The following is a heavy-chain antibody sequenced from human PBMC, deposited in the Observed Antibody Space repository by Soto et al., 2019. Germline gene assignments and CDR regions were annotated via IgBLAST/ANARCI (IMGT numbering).Heavy chain of an antibody. J-gene: IGHJ5*02. D-gene: IGHD3-3*01. CDR1: GFTFSSYA. CDR2: ISGSGGST. Sequence: EVQLLESGGGSVQPGKSLRLSCAASGFTFSSYAMSWVRQAPGKGLEWVSVISGSGGSTYYADSVKGRFTISRDNSKNTLYLQMNNLRAEDTAVYYCAKGLPERRSAYYRYNWFEPWGQGTLVTVSS. CDR3: AKGLPERRSAYYRYNWFEP. V-gene: IGHV3-23*01.